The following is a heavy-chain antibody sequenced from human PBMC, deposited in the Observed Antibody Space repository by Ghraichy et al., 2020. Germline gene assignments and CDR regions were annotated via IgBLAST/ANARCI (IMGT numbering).Heavy chain of an antibody. CDR2: ISGDGTTI. CDR1: GFTFSTYE. V-gene: IGHV3-48*03. D-gene: IGHD3-9*01. CDR3: ATGYYYSNDP. Sequence: GGSRGRSCAASGFTFSTYEMNWVRQAPGKGLEWVSYISGDGTTIYYADSVQGRFTISRDNAKNSLYLQMNSLKAEDMAVYYCATGYYYSNDPRGQGTLVTVSS. J-gene: IGHJ5*02.